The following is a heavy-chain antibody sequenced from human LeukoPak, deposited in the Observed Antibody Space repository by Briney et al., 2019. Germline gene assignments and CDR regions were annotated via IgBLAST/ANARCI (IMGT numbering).Heavy chain of an antibody. D-gene: IGHD4-17*01. J-gene: IGHJ5*02. V-gene: IGHV4-34*01. CDR2: INHSGST. CDR1: GGSFSGYY. Sequence: SETLSLTCAVYGGSFSGYYWSWIRQPPGKGLEWIGEINHSGSTNYNPSLKSRVTISVDTPKNQFSLKLSSVTAADTAVYYCASHDYGDYNWFDPWGQGTLVTVSS. CDR3: ASHDYGDYNWFDP.